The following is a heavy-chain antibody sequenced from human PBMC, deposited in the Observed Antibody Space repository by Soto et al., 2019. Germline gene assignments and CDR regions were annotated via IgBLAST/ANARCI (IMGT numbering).Heavy chain of an antibody. CDR3: ALRQRYDGNDGGGVGA. CDR1: GFSIGTSGVG. V-gene: IGHV2-5*01. D-gene: IGHD1-1*01. Sequence: QITLEESGPTLVKPTQTLTLTCTFSGFSIGTSGVGVGWIRQPPGKALAWLAFIYWHDDKRYSPSLKNRLTSRNDPPKNQVVLTISNMDPVDTATAYCALRQRYDGNDGGGVGAGGQRTLVTVSS. J-gene: IGHJ4*02. CDR2: IYWHDDK.